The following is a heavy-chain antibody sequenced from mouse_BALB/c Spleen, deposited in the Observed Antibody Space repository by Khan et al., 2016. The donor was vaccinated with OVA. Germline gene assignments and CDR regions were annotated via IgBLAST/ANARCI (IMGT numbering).Heavy chain of an antibody. D-gene: IGHD2-4*01. V-gene: IGHV2-2*02. Sequence: VQLKQSGPGLVQPSQSLSITCTVSGFSLTNYSVHWVRQSPGKGLEWLGVIWSAGSTDYNAAFISRLTIRKDNSRSQVFFKMNSLQPNDPAIYYCARRGYDYGRGALFAYWGQGTLVTVSA. CDR1: GFSLTNYS. CDR3: ARRGYDYGRGALFAY. CDR2: IWSAGST. J-gene: IGHJ3*01.